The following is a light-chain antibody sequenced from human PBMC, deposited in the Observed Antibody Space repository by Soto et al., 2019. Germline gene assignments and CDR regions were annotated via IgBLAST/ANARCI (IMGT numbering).Light chain of an antibody. CDR3: QQYNNGPIT. CDR2: SAS. V-gene: IGKV3-15*01. J-gene: IGKJ5*01. CDR1: QSVSSD. Sequence: EIVMTQSPATLSVSPRERATLSCRASQSVSSDLDWYQQKPGQVPKLLIYSASTRATGIPARFSDSGSGTEFTLTISSLQSEDFAVYYCQQYNNGPITFGQGTRLEIK.